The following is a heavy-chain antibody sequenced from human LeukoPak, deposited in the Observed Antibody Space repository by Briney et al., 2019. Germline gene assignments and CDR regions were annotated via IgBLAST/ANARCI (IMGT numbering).Heavy chain of an antibody. V-gene: IGHV3-21*06. D-gene: IGHD1-26*01. CDR3: ARDPYSGNYGNTYYYYMDV. J-gene: IGHJ6*03. CDR2: VTSSSYV. Sequence: GGSLRLSCAASGFTFSSYNMNWVRQAPGKRLEWVSSVTSSSYVFYADSVKGRFTISRDNAKNSLYLQMNSLTAEDTAVYYCARDPYSGNYGNTYYYYMDVWGKGTTVTISS. CDR1: GFTFSSYN.